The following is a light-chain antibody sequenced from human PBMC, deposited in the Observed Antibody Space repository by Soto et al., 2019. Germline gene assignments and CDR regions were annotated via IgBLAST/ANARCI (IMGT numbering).Light chain of an antibody. CDR1: QSIDSW. CDR2: KAS. Sequence: DIQMTQSPSTMSASVGDRVTITCRASQSIDSWLAWYPQKPGTAPKFLMYKASNLESGVPSRFSGIGSETEFTRSISSLKPDDFAIYDCQHYKSYPWTFGQGTKVDI. CDR3: QHYKSYPWT. V-gene: IGKV1-5*03. J-gene: IGKJ1*01.